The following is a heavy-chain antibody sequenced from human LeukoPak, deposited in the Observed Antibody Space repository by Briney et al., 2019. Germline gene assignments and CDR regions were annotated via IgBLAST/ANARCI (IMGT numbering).Heavy chain of an antibody. CDR1: GFTFSSYS. V-gene: IGHV3-21*01. D-gene: IGHD3-9*01. J-gene: IGHJ6*04. Sequence: GGSLKLSCAASGFTFSSYSMNWVRQAPGKGLEWVSSISSSSSYIYYADSVKGRFTISRDNAKNSLYLQMNSLRAEDTAVYYCARDPTHYDILTGYYFYYYYGMDVWGKGTTVTVSS. CDR3: ARDPTHYDILTGYYFYYYYGMDV. CDR2: ISSSSSYI.